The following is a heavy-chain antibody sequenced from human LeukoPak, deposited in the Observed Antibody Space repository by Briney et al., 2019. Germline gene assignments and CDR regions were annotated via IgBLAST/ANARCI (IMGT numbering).Heavy chain of an antibody. V-gene: IGHV3-48*01. CDR1: GFIFSTYS. J-gene: IGHJ4*02. CDR2: ISSGSNTI. CDR3: ASGPKTSFDY. Sequence: PGGSLRLSCAASGFIFSTYSMNWVRQAPGKGLEWISYISSGSNTIYYADSVKGRFTISRDSAKNSLYLQVNSLRVEDTAVYYCASGPKTSFDYWGQGTLVTVSS.